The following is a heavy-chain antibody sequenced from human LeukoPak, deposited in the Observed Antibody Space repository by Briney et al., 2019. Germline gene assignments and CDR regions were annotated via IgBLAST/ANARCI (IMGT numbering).Heavy chain of an antibody. CDR3: ARDVGASNFDS. Sequence: SETLSLTCTVSSGSISNYYWSWIRQSAEKGLEWIGRIYTTGTTNYNLSLRGRVTVSVDTSKNQFFLKLRSVTAADTAVYYCARDVGASNFDSWGQGVQVTVSS. D-gene: IGHD1-26*01. CDR1: SGSISNYY. J-gene: IGHJ4*02. V-gene: IGHV4-4*07. CDR2: IYTTGTT.